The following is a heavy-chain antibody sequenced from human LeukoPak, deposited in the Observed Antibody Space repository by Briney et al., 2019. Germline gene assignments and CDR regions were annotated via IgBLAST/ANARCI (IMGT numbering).Heavy chain of an antibody. CDR2: IYYSGST. V-gene: IGHV4-31*03. CDR3: AGSNTEYDGSGYGKTVQFGY. D-gene: IGHD3-22*01. CDR1: GGSISSGGYY. J-gene: IGHJ4*02. Sequence: SETLSLTCTVSGGSISSGGYYWSWIRQHPGKGLEWIGYIYYSGSTYYNPSLKSRVTISVDTSKNQFSLKLSSVTAADTAVYYCAGSNTEYDGSGYGKTVQFGYWGQGTLVTVSS.